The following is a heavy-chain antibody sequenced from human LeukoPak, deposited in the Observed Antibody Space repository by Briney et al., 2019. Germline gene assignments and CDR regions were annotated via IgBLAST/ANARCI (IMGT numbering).Heavy chain of an antibody. CDR1: GGSISSYY. Sequence: SETLSLTCTVSGGSISSYYWSWIRQPPGKGLEWIGYIYYSGSTNYKPSLKSRVTISVDTSKNQFSLKLSSVTAADTAMYYCAGVKRYSAPYYFDYWGQGTLVTVSS. J-gene: IGHJ4*02. D-gene: IGHD2-21*01. CDR3: AGVKRYSAPYYFDY. CDR2: IYYSGST. V-gene: IGHV4-59*01.